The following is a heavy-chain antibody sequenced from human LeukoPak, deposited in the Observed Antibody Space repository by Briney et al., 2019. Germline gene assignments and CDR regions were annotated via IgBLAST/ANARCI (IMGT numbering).Heavy chain of an antibody. D-gene: IGHD3-16*02. Sequence: SETLSLTCTVSGYSISSGYYWGWIRPPPGKGLEWIGSIYHSGSTYYNPSLKSRVTISVDTSKNQFSLKLSSVTAADTAVYYCARLGYYDYVWGSYRHNWFDPWGQGTLVTVSS. CDR3: ARLGYYDYVWGSYRHNWFDP. J-gene: IGHJ5*02. V-gene: IGHV4-38-2*02. CDR2: IYHSGST. CDR1: GYSISSGYY.